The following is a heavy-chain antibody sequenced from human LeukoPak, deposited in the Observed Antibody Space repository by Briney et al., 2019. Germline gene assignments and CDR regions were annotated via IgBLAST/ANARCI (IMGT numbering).Heavy chain of an antibody. CDR3: ARGWRDYDTKRFDAFDI. CDR1: GYSFTTYW. J-gene: IGHJ3*02. CDR2: IYPGDSDT. Sequence: GESLKISCKGSGYSFTTYWIGWVRQMPGKGLEWMGIIYPGDSDTRYSPSFQGQVTISADKSISTAYLQWSSLKASDTAMYYCARGWRDYDTKRFDAFDIWGQGTMVTVSS. V-gene: IGHV5-51*01. D-gene: IGHD3-22*01.